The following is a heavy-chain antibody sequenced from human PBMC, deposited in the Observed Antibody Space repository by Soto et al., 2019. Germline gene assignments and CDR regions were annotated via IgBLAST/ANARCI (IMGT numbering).Heavy chain of an antibody. V-gene: IGHV4-4*07. D-gene: IGHD6-13*01. J-gene: IGHJ2*01. CDR3: ARDRGEYTSSWFWYFSH. CDR1: GASISSFN. CDR2: LNIAGTI. Sequence: SETLSLTCSVSGASISSFNWNWVRQPAGKGPEWVGRLNIAGTINYNPSLKSRITMSMDTSKNQISRHLRSVTAADTAIYYCARDRGEYTSSWFWYFSHWGHGTLVTVSS.